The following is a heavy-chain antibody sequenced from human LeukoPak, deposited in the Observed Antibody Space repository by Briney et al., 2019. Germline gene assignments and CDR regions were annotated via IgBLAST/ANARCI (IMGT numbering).Heavy chain of an antibody. CDR1: GFTFSSYS. Sequence: GGSLRLSCAASGFTFSSYSMNWVRQAPGKGLEWVSSITSSSSYISYGDSVKGRFTISRDNSKNTLYLQMNSLRAEDTAVYYCWVRYSPDAFDIWGQGTMVTVSS. J-gene: IGHJ3*02. CDR3: WVRYSPDAFDI. D-gene: IGHD3-9*01. V-gene: IGHV3-21*01. CDR2: ITSSSSYI.